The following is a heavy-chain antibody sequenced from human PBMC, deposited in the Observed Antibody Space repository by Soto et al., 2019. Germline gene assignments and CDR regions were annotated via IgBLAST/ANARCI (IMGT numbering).Heavy chain of an antibody. D-gene: IGHD1-26*01. V-gene: IGHV1-2*02. CDR2: INPKSGGT. J-gene: IGHJ4*02. Sequence: ASVKVSCKASGYAFTVYYMHWVRQAPGQGLEWMGWINPKSGGTMYPQKFQGRVTMTWDTSISTAYMALTRLRSDDTAVYYCARDLAKGGGSAGFDYWGQGTLVTVSS. CDR1: GYAFTVYY. CDR3: ARDLAKGGGSAGFDY.